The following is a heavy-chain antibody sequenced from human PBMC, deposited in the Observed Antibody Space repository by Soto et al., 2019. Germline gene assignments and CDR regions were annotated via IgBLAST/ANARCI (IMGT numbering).Heavy chain of an antibody. Sequence: QVQLVESGGGLVKPGGSLRLSCAASGFTFSDYYMSWIRQAPGKGLEWVSYISSSGSTIYYADSVKGRFTISRDNAKNSLYLQMNSLRAEDTAVYYCAGYCSSTSCYRDWFDPWGQGTLVTVSS. CDR1: GFTFSDYY. CDR3: AGYCSSTSCYRDWFDP. CDR2: ISSSGSTI. D-gene: IGHD2-2*01. V-gene: IGHV3-11*01. J-gene: IGHJ5*02.